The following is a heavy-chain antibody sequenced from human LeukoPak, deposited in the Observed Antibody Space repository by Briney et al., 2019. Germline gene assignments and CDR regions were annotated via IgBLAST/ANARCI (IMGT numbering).Heavy chain of an antibody. CDR2: ITSSGSTI. Sequence: GGSLRLSCAASGFTFSSYEMNWVRQAPGKGLEWISYITSSGSTIYYADSVKGRFTISRDNAKSSLYLQINSLRAEDTAVYYCARGKYTSDYYGNWYFDLWGRGTLVTVSS. V-gene: IGHV3-48*03. CDR3: ARGKYTSDYYGNWYFDL. D-gene: IGHD6-25*01. CDR1: GFTFSSYE. J-gene: IGHJ2*01.